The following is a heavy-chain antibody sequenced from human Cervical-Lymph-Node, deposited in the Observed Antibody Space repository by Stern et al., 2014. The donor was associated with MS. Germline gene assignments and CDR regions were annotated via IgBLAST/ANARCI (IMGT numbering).Heavy chain of an antibody. CDR3: AATQPLMGEDGSRLEAIDYYYGMDV. Sequence: QLQLQESGPGLVKPSQNLSLTCTVSGGSISSRIYYWSWIRQAAGKGLEWIGRIYVSGGTNYNPSLGTRAPISVDTPKNQISLRLSSGTAADTAVYFCAATQPLMGEDGSRLEAIDYYYGMDVWGQGTTVTVSS. CDR2: IYVSGGT. J-gene: IGHJ6*02. D-gene: IGHD3-16*01. CDR1: GGSISSRIYY. V-gene: IGHV4-61*02.